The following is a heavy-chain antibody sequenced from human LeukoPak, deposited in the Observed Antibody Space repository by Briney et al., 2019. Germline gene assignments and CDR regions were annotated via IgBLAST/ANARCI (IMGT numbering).Heavy chain of an antibody. D-gene: IGHD1-26*01. CDR2: ISWNSGSI. CDR1: GFTFDDYA. CDR3: AKSIVGATTGMDV. V-gene: IGHV3-9*01. J-gene: IGHJ6*02. Sequence: GGSLRLSCAASGFTFDDYAMHWVRQAPGKGLEWVSGISWNSGSIGYADSVKGRFTISRDNAKNSLYLQMNSLGAEDTALYYCAKSIVGATTGMDVWGQGTTVTVSS.